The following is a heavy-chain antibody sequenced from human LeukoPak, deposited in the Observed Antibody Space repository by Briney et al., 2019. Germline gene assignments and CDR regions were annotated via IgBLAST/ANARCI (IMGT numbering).Heavy chain of an antibody. J-gene: IGHJ6*03. V-gene: IGHV3-48*03. D-gene: IGHD1-14*01. CDR3: ARSPAGANYYLDV. CDR2: ISSSGSTM. Sequence: GGSLRLSCAASGFTFSSYEMNWVRQAPGKGLEWVSYISSSGSTMYYADSVKGRFTISRDNAKNSLSLQTNSLRAEDTAVYYCARSPAGANYYLDVWGKGTTVTISS. CDR1: GFTFSSYE.